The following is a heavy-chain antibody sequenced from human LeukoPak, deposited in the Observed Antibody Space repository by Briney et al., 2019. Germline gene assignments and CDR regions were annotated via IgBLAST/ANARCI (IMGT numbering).Heavy chain of an antibody. D-gene: IGHD3-22*01. J-gene: IGHJ3*02. V-gene: IGHV3-23*01. Sequence: GGSLRLSCAASGFTFSSYVMNWVRQAPGKGLEWVSGISGTGISTYYADSVKGRFTISRDNSKNTLYLQLNSLRVEDTAVYYCAKSWNYYESRGDDALDIWGQGTMVTVSS. CDR1: GFTFSSYV. CDR2: ISGTGIST. CDR3: AKSWNYYESRGDDALDI.